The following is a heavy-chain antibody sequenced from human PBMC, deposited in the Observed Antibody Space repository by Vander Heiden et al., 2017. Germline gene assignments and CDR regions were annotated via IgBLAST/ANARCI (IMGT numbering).Heavy chain of an antibody. D-gene: IGHD1-26*01. V-gene: IGHV3-23*01. J-gene: IGHJ4*02. CDR2: ISGSGGST. CDR1: GFTFSTYA. CDR3: AGQNSGSYNY. Sequence: EVQLLDSGGGLVQPGGSLRLSCAASGFTFSTYAMSWVRQAPGKGLEWVSAISGSGGSTYYADSVKGRFTISRDNSKNTLYLQMNSLRADDTAEYYCAGQNSGSYNYWGQGTLVTVSS.